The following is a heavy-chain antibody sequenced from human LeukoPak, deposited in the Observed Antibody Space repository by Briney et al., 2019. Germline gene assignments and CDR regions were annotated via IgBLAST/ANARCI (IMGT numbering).Heavy chain of an antibody. CDR3: AKDADYGGNSGWFDP. V-gene: IGHV3-30-3*01. CDR1: GFTFSSYA. Sequence: GGSLRLSCAASGFTFSSYAMHWVRQAPGKGLEWVAVISYDGSNKYYADSVKGRFTISRDNSKNTLYLQMNSLRAEDTAVYYCAKDADYGGNSGWFDPWGQGTLVTVSS. CDR2: ISYDGSNK. J-gene: IGHJ5*02. D-gene: IGHD4-23*01.